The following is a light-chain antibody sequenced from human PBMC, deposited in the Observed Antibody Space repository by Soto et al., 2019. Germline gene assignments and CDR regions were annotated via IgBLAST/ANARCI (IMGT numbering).Light chain of an antibody. Sequence: DIQMTQSPSSLSASVGDRVTITCRASQTISSYLNWFQQKPGKAPKLLIYAASSFQSGVPSRFSGSGSWTDFTLTINSLQPEEFATSYCQPSYSTPLSFGGGTTVEIK. J-gene: IGKJ4*01. CDR1: QTISSY. CDR3: QPSYSTPLS. V-gene: IGKV1-39*01. CDR2: AAS.